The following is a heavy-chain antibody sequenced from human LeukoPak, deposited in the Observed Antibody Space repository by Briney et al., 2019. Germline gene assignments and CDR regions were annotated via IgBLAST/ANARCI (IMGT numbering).Heavy chain of an antibody. V-gene: IGHV3-48*01. CDR1: GFTFSSYS. CDR2: ISSSSSTI. CDR3: ARDPLRGPYYYGSGSSWPFDY. Sequence: GSLRLSCAASGFTFSSYSMNWVRQAPGKGLEWVSYISSSSSTIYYADSVKGRFTISRDNAKNSLYLQMNSLRAEDTAVYYCARDPLRGPYYYGSGSSWPFDYWGQGTLVTVSS. D-gene: IGHD3-10*01. J-gene: IGHJ4*02.